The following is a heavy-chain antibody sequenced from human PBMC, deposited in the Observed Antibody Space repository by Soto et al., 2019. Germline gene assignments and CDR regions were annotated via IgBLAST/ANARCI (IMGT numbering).Heavy chain of an antibody. CDR2: SYYNGVT. D-gene: IGHD6-19*01. V-gene: IGHV4-59*01. CDR3: ARRSRSSSGWYFLDY. J-gene: IGHJ4*02. CDR1: GGSISSDS. Sequence: LSLTCTVSGGSISSDSWSWIRQSPGKALEWIGYSYYNGVTKYNPSLKSRVTISVDTSQNQFSLKLTSVTAADTAVYYCARRSRSSSGWYFLDYWGQGTLVTVSS.